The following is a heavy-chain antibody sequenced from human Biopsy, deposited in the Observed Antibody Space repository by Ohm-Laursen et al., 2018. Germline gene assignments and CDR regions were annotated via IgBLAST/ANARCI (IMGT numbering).Heavy chain of an antibody. D-gene: IGHD3-10*01. V-gene: IGHV1-69*04. CDR2: IIPIVGIT. J-gene: IGHJ6*02. Sequence: SSVKVSCKASGDTFSRSAFFWVRQAPGQGLVYLGRIIPIVGITNHAQTFQGRITLTADKSTSMVYMELSRLRSDDTAIYYCARGGSGSGYYGMDVWGQGATVSVSS. CDR1: GDTFSRSA. CDR3: ARGGSGSGYYGMDV.